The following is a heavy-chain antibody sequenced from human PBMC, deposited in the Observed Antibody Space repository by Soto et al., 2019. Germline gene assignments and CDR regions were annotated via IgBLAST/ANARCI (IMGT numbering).Heavy chain of an antibody. CDR2: ISSSGSTI. J-gene: IGHJ1*01. CDR1: GFTFSDYY. V-gene: IGHV3-11*01. Sequence: GESLKISCAASGFTFSDYYMSWIRQAPGKGLEWVSYISSSGSTIYYADSVKGRFTISRDNAKNSLYLQMNSLRAEDTAVYYCARFSAEYFQHWGQGTLVTVSS. CDR3: ARFSAEYFQH.